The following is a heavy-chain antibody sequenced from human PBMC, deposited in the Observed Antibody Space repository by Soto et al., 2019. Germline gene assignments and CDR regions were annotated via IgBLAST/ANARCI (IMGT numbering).Heavy chain of an antibody. Sequence: QVQLVESGGGVVQPGRSLRLSCAASGFMFSNHGMHWVRQAPGKGLEWVAVIWSDANNRYYADSVKGRFTISRDNSKNTVYLQMNSLRAEDTAVYYCVRGDNWNDEASDYWGQGTLVTVSS. J-gene: IGHJ4*02. D-gene: IGHD1-1*01. CDR2: IWSDANNR. CDR1: GFMFSNHG. CDR3: VRGDNWNDEASDY. V-gene: IGHV3-33*01.